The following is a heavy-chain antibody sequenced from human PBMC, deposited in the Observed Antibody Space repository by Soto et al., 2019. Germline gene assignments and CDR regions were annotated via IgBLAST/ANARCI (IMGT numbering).Heavy chain of an antibody. CDR3: ARLGILTGPHPIDY. J-gene: IGHJ4*02. CDR1: GDSIDTSSYY. CDR2: IYYTGNT. V-gene: IGHV4-39*01. D-gene: IGHD3-9*01. Sequence: SETLSLTCSVSGDSIDTSSYYWGWIRQPPGKGLEWIGNIYYTGNTYYNPSLKSRVTISVDTSNNQFSLNLTSVTAADTAVYYCARLGILTGPHPIDYWGQGTLVTVSS.